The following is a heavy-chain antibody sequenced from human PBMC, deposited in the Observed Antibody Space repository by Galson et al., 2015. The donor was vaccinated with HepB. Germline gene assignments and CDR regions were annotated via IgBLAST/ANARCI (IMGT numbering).Heavy chain of an antibody. CDR2: ISSNSSYI. V-gene: IGHV3-21*01. CDR1: GFTFSSYS. CDR3: ARLYSSSRVFDY. J-gene: IGHJ4*02. Sequence: SLRLSCAASGFTFSSYSMNWVRQAPGKGLEWVSSISSNSSYIYYADSVKGRFTISRDNAKNSLYLQMNSLRVEDTAVYYCARLYSSSRVFDYWGQGTLVTVSS. D-gene: IGHD6-13*01.